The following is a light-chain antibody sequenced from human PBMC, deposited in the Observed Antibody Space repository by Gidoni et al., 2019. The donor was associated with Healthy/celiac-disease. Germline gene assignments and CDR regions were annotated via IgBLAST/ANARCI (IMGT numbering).Light chain of an antibody. Sequence: VIWMTRSPSLLSASTGDRVTISCRMRQGISSYLAWYQQTPGKAPELLIYAAATVQSGVPSRFSGSGSVTDFTLTISCLQSEDFATYYCQQYYSFPWTFGQGTKVEIK. V-gene: IGKV1D-8*01. J-gene: IGKJ1*01. CDR1: QGISSY. CDR3: QQYYSFPWT. CDR2: AAA.